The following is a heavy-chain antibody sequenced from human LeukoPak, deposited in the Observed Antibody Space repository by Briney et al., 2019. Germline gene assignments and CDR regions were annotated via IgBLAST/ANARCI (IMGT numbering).Heavy chain of an antibody. Sequence: ASVKVSCKASGYTFTSYDINWVRQATGQGLEWMGWMNPNSGNTGYAQKFQGRVTMTRNTSISTAYMELSSLRSEDTAVYYCARDGDIVVVPAAIEPWFDPWGQGTLVTVSS. J-gene: IGHJ5*02. D-gene: IGHD2-2*01. CDR3: ARDGDIVVVPAAIEPWFDP. CDR1: GYTFTSYD. CDR2: MNPNSGNT. V-gene: IGHV1-8*01.